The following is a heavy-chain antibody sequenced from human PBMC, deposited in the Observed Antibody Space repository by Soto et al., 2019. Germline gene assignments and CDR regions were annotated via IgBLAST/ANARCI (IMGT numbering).Heavy chain of an antibody. D-gene: IGHD2-2*01. CDR3: ARDRVVPAAPYYYYGMDV. J-gene: IGHJ6*02. CDR1: GYTFTSYG. V-gene: IGHV1-18*01. Sequence: ASVKVSCKASGYTFTSYGISWVRQAPGQGLEWMGWISAYNGNTNYAQKLQGRVTMTTDTSTSTAYMELRSLRSDDTAVYYCARDRVVPAAPYYYYGMDVWGQGTTATVSS. CDR2: ISAYNGNT.